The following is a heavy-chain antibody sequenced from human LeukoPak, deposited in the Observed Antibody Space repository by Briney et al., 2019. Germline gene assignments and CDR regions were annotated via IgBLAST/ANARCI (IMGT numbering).Heavy chain of an antibody. Sequence: PSETLSLTCTVSGDSINSGDYYWSWIRQPPGNGLEWIRYIYYSGSTYYNPSLKSRVTISVDTSKNQFSLKLSSVTAADTAVYYCARDNGYGQPDSWGQGTLVTVSS. V-gene: IGHV4-30-4*01. J-gene: IGHJ4*02. CDR1: GDSINSGDYY. D-gene: IGHD2-15*01. CDR3: ARDNGYGQPDS. CDR2: IYYSGST.